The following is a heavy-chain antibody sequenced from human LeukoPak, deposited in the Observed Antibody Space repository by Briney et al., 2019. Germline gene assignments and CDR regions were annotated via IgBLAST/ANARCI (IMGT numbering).Heavy chain of an antibody. Sequence: PGGSLRRSCAASGFAFSSYGMHWVRQAPGKGLERVAVIWNDGSNKYYGDSVKGRFTISRDNSKNTLYLQMNSLRAEDTAVYYCARGGSGGWYFDYWGQGTLVTVSS. V-gene: IGHV3-33*01. D-gene: IGHD1-26*01. CDR2: IWNDGSNK. CDR1: GFAFSSYG. J-gene: IGHJ4*02. CDR3: ARGGSGGWYFDY.